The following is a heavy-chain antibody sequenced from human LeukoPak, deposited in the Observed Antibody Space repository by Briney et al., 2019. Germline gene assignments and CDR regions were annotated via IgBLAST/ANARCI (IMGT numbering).Heavy chain of an antibody. CDR2: IYPGDSDT. CDR1: GYSFTSYS. Sequence: GKSLPISSKASGYSFTSYSIGWVGKMPGKDLEWMGIIYPGDSDTRYSPSVQGQDISSADKAISTAYLQRSSLRASDTAMYYGAIRCDVLRDYWGQGTLVSVSS. V-gene: IGHV5-51*01. J-gene: IGHJ4*02. CDR3: AIRCDVLRDY. D-gene: IGHD2-21*02.